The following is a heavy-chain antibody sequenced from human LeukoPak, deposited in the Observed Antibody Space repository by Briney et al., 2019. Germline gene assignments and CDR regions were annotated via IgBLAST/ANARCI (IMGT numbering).Heavy chain of an antibody. CDR1: GGSISSSSYY. J-gene: IGHJ6*03. CDR3: AKYIAAAGTHYYYYMDV. V-gene: IGHV4-39*07. D-gene: IGHD6-13*01. CDR2: IYYSGST. Sequence: PSETLSLTRTASGGSISSSSYYWGWIRQPPGKGLEWIGSIYYSGSTYYNPSLKSRVTISVDKSKNQFSLKLSSVTAADTAVYYCAKYIAAAGTHYYYYMDVWGKGTTVTVSS.